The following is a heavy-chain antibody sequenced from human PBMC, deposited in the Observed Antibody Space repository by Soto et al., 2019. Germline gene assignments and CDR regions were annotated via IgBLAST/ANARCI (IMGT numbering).Heavy chain of an antibody. J-gene: IGHJ4*02. D-gene: IGHD7-27*01. CDR1: GGSIDSSNFY. CDR3: ARHRSWATIDD. Sequence: QLQLQESGPGLVKPSETLSLTCIVSGGSIDSSNFYWAWVRQPPGEGLEWIGRTYYRANTYYKSSLKSRITRSVDTYKNRLSMRLKSVTAADTAVYYCARHRSWATIDDWGQGTLVTDSS. CDR2: TYYRANT. V-gene: IGHV4-39*01.